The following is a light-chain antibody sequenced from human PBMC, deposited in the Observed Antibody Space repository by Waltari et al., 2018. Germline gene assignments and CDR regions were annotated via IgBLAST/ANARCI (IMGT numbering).Light chain of an antibody. CDR2: DVT. V-gene: IGLV2-11*01. CDR1: SRDVGRYNF. CDR3: FSYAGSYTYV. J-gene: IGLJ1*01. Sequence: QSALTQPRSVSGSPGQSVTISCVGSSRDVGRYNFVSWYQQYPGKAPTLMIYDVTKRPSGVPDRFSGSKSDNTASLTISGLQAEDEAGYYCFSYAGSYTYVFGTGTEVTVL.